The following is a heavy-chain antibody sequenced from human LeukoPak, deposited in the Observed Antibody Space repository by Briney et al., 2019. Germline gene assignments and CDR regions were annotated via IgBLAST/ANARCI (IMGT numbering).Heavy chain of an antibody. D-gene: IGHD1-26*01. V-gene: IGHV4-59*08. CDR3: ASLTSGSYYA. CDR1: GDSISNYY. J-gene: IGHJ5*02. CDR2: IYYSGST. Sequence: SETLSLTCTVSGDSISNYYWSWIRQPPGKGLEWIGYIYYSGSTNYNPSLKSRVTISVDTSKNQFSLKLSSVTAADTAVYYCASLTSGSYYAWGQGTLVTASS.